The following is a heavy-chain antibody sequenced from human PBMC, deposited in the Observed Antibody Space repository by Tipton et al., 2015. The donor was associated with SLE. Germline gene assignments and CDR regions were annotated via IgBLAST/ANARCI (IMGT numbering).Heavy chain of an antibody. Sequence: QLVQSGAEVKKPGSSVKVSCKTSGDTLSNHAINWLRQAPGQGPEWMGGIIPVFRTIDYAQNFQGRLTITADESTSTVYMELISLRSEDTAVYYCARDRIGGGLPWYFALWGRGTLVTVS. CDR1: GDTLSNHA. J-gene: IGHJ2*01. D-gene: IGHD3-16*01. CDR2: IIPVFRTI. CDR3: ARDRIGGGLPWYFAL. V-gene: IGHV1-69*01.